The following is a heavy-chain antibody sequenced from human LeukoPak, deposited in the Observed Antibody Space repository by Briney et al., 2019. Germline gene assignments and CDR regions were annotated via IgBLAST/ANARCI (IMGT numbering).Heavy chain of an antibody. V-gene: IGHV3-30-3*01. CDR2: ISYDGSNK. CDR3: ARQGYYFDY. CDR1: GFTFSSYA. J-gene: IGHJ4*02. Sequence: GGSLRLSCAASGFTFSSYAMHWVRQAPGKGLEWVAVISYDGSNKYYADSVKGRFTISRDNSKNTLYLQMNSLRSDDTAVYYCARQGYYFDYWGQGTLVTVSS.